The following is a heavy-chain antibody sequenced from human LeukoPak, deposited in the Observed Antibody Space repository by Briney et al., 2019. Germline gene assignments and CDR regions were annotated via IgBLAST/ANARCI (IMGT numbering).Heavy chain of an antibody. Sequence: SQTLSLTCTVSGGSISSGDYYWSWIRQPPGKGLEWIGYIYYSGSTYYNPSLKSRVTISVDTSKNQFSLKLSSVTAADTAVYYCARDGTGDRYGFDYWGQGTLVTVSS. CDR1: GGSISSGDYY. V-gene: IGHV4-30-4*08. D-gene: IGHD7-27*01. J-gene: IGHJ4*02. CDR3: ARDGTGDRYGFDY. CDR2: IYYSGST.